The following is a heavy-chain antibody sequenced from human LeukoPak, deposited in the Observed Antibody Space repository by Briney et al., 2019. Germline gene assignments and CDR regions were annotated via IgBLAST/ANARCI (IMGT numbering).Heavy chain of an antibody. CDR2: IWYDGSNK. D-gene: IGHD3-3*01. Sequence: GRSLRLSCAASGFTFSSYGMHWVRQAPGKGLEWVAVIWYDGSNKYYADSVKGRFTISRDNSKSTLYLQMNSLRAEDTAVYYCAREGYDFWSGYNNWFDPWGQGTLVTVSS. V-gene: IGHV3-33*01. CDR1: GFTFSSYG. J-gene: IGHJ5*02. CDR3: AREGYDFWSGYNNWFDP.